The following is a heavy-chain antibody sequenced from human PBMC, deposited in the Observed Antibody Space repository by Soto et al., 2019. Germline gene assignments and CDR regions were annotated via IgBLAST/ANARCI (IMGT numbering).Heavy chain of an antibody. Sequence: EVQLVESGGGLVKPGGSLRLSCAASGFTFTKAWMTWVRQTPGKGLEWVGRIKSRADGGTTDYAASVKDRFIISRDDSNHPLYLHMNRLKTGDTGVYYWTTASQWLPPFSRGQGALVTVSS. CDR2: IKSRADGGTT. CDR3: TTASQWLPPFS. D-gene: IGHD6-19*01. J-gene: IGHJ4*02. CDR1: GFTFTKAW. V-gene: IGHV3-15*01.